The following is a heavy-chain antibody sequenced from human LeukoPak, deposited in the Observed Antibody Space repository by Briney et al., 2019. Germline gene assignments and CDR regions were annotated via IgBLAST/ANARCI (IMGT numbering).Heavy chain of an antibody. Sequence: GGSLRLSCAASGFTFSSYGMHWVRQAPVKGLEWVAVISYDGSNKYYADSVKGRFTISRDNSKNTLYLQMNSLRAEDTAVYYCAKTNSSGEYFQHWGQGTLVTVSS. CDR3: AKTNSSGEYFQH. J-gene: IGHJ1*01. CDR2: ISYDGSNK. V-gene: IGHV3-30*18. CDR1: GFTFSSYG. D-gene: IGHD3-22*01.